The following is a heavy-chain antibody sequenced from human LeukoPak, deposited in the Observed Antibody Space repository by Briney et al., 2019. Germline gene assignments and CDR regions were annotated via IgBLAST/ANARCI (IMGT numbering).Heavy chain of an antibody. D-gene: IGHD3-10*01. V-gene: IGHV3-30*04. J-gene: IGHJ4*02. Sequence: GGSLRLSCAASGFTFSSYAMHWVRQAPGKGLEWVAVISYDGSNKYYADSVKGRFTISGDNSKNTLYLQMNSLRAEDTAVYYCARGRTRGSGRYYFDYWGQGTLVTVSS. CDR2: ISYDGSNK. CDR1: GFTFSSYA. CDR3: ARGRTRGSGRYYFDY.